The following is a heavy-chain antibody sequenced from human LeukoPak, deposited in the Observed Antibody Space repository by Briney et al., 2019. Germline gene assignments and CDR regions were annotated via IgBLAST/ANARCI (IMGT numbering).Heavy chain of an antibody. D-gene: IGHD3-22*01. V-gene: IGHV3-53*01. CDR3: AQMGYYESSNRAFDI. CDR2: MYSGGST. J-gene: IGHJ3*02. Sequence: GRSLRLSCAASGFTVSSNYMNWVRQAPGKGLEWVSVMYSGGSTYYADSVMGRFTISRDISKNTLYLQMNNLRAEDTAVYYCAQMGYYESSNRAFDIWGQGTLVTVSS. CDR1: GFTVSSNY.